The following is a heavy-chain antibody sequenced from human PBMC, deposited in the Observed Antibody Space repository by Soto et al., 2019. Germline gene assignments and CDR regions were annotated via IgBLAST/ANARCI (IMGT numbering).Heavy chain of an antibody. J-gene: IGHJ5*02. CDR3: ARVYYYGSGSYSNWFDP. D-gene: IGHD3-10*01. V-gene: IGHV4-59*01. CDR1: GGSISSYY. Sequence: SAPLSLTFTVSGGSISSYYWSWIRQPPGKGLEWIGYIYYSGSTNYNPSLKSRVTISVDTSKNQFSLKLSSVTAADTAVYYCARVYYYGSGSYSNWFDPWGQGTQVTVSS. CDR2: IYYSGST.